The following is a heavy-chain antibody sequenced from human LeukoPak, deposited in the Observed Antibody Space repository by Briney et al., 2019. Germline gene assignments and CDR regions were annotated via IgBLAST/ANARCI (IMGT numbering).Heavy chain of an antibody. Sequence: ASVNVSCKASVYTFTGYYMHWVRQAPGQGLEWVGWTNPNSGGTNYAQKFQGRVTMTRDTSISTAYMALSRLRSDDTAVYYCARGGSGYETVCPYWGQGTLVTVSS. CDR2: TNPNSGGT. J-gene: IGHJ4*02. CDR3: ARGGSGYETVCPY. D-gene: IGHD5-12*01. V-gene: IGHV1-2*02. CDR1: VYTFTGYY.